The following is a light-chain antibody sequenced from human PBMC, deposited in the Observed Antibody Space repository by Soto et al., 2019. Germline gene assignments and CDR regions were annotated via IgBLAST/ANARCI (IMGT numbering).Light chain of an antibody. CDR2: DVS. J-gene: IGLJ2*01. Sequence: QSALTQPASVSGSPGQSITISCTGTSSDIGGYNYVSWYQHHPGKAPKLMIYDVSNRPSGVSNRFSGSKSDNTASLTISGLQADDEADYCCSSYTSTSTVVFGGGTKLTVL. CDR3: SSYTSTSTVV. V-gene: IGLV2-14*03. CDR1: SSDIGGYNY.